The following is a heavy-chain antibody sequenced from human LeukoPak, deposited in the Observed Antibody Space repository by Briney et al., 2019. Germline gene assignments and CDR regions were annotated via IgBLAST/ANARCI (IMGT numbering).Heavy chain of an antibody. CDR2: IIPIFGTA. D-gene: IGHD6-13*01. CDR3: ARTISSSWYLLSWFDP. J-gene: IGHJ5*02. Sequence: ASVKVSCKASGGTFSSYAISWVRQAPGQGLEWMGGIIPIFGTANYAQKFQGRVTITADESTRTAYMELSSLRSEDTAVYYCARTISSSWYLLSWFDPWGQGTLVTVSS. V-gene: IGHV1-69*13. CDR1: GGTFSSYA.